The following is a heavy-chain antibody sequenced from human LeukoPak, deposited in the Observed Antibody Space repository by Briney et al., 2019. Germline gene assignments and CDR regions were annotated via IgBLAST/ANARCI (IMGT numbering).Heavy chain of an antibody. J-gene: IGHJ4*02. CDR1: GGSFSGYY. CDR3: ARGRGGYCSSTSCYRFDY. D-gene: IGHD2-2*01. V-gene: IGHV4-34*01. Sequence: SETLSLTCAVYGGSFSGYYWSWIRQPPGKGLEWIGAINHSGSTNYNPSLKSRVTISVDTSKNQFSLKLSSVTAADTAVYYCARGRGGYCSSTSCYRFDYWGQGTLVTVSS. CDR2: INHSGST.